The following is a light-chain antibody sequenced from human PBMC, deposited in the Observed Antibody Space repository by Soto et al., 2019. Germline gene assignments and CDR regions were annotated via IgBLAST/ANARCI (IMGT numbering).Light chain of an antibody. CDR3: QKYNSAPWT. CDR1: QGISNY. V-gene: IGKV1-27*01. J-gene: IGKJ1*01. Sequence: DIQMNQSPSSLSASVGDRVTITCRASQGISNYLAWYQQKPGKVPNILIYDASTLQSGVPSRFSGSRSGTDFTLTISSLQLEDVATYYCQKYNSAPWTFGQGTKVEIK. CDR2: DAS.